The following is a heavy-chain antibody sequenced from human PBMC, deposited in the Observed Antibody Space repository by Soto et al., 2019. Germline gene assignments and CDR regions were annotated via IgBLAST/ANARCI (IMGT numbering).Heavy chain of an antibody. CDR1: GGSISSGGYS. J-gene: IGHJ4*02. V-gene: IGHV4-30-2*01. CDR2: IYHSGST. Sequence: PSETLSLTCAVSGGSISSGGYSWSWIRQPPGKGLEWIGYIYHSGSTYYNPSLKSRVTISVDRSKNQFSLKLSSVTAADTAVYYCARASGVLVDYRGQGTQXTVSS. CDR3: ARASGVLVDY. D-gene: IGHD2-21*01.